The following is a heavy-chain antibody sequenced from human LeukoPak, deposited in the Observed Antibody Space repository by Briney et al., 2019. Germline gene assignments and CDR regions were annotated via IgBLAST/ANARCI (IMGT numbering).Heavy chain of an antibody. J-gene: IGHJ3*01. CDR3: GKAPNGDYVGAFDF. D-gene: IGHD4-17*01. Sequence: GGSLRLSCAASGFTFSDYALSWVRQAPGKWREWISAIRGAGGTTSYADSVKGPCTISRENSRNTVYLQMNSLRAVATAPSFCGKAPNGDYVGAFDFWDPGTMVTVSS. CDR1: GFTFSDYA. V-gene: IGHV3-23*01. CDR2: IRGAGGTT.